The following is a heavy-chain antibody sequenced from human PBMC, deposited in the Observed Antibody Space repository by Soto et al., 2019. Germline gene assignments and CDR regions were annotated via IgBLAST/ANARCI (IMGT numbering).Heavy chain of an antibody. CDR1: GFTFSSYA. CDR3: AKVTYSGSYYYYYGMDV. D-gene: IGHD1-26*01. V-gene: IGHV3-23*01. J-gene: IGHJ6*02. CDR2: ISGSGGST. Sequence: QSGGSLRLSCAASGFTFSSYAMSWVRQAPGKGLEWVSAISGSGGSTYYADSVKGWFTISRDNSKNTLYLQMNSLRAEDTAVYYCAKVTYSGSYYYYYGMDVWGQGTTVTVSS.